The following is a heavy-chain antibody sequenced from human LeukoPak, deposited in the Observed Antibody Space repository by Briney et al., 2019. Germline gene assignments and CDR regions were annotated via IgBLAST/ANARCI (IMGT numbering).Heavy chain of an antibody. CDR2: MYHSGNT. V-gene: IGHV4-38-2*02. CDR1: GYSISSGYY. CDR3: ARAYSSSSIFDY. J-gene: IGHJ4*02. Sequence: SETLSLTCTVSGYSISSGYYWGWIRQPPGKGLEWIGTMYHSGNTYYNPSLKSRVTISVDTSKNQFSLELTSVTAADTAVYYCARAYSSSSIFDYWGQGTLVTVSS. D-gene: IGHD6-6*01.